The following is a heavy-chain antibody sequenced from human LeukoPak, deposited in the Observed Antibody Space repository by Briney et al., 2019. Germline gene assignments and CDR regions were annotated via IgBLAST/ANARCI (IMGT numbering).Heavy chain of an antibody. CDR2: ISAHNGNT. CDR1: GYTFTSYG. CDR3: ARDGDIVVVPAATILAY. Sequence: ASVKVSCKASGYTFTSYGISWVRQAPGQGLEWMGWISAHNGNTNYAQKLQGRVTMTTDTSTSTAYMELRSLRSDDTAVYYCARDGDIVVVPAATILAYWGQGTLVTVSS. V-gene: IGHV1-18*04. D-gene: IGHD2-2*01. J-gene: IGHJ4*02.